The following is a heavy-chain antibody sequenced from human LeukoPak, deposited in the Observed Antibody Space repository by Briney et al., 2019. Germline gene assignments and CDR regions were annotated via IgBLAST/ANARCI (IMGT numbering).Heavy chain of an antibody. CDR1: GFTFSSYS. D-gene: IGHD5-18*01. J-gene: IGHJ4*02. Sequence: GGSLRLSCAASGFTFSSYSTNWVRQAPGKGLEWVSSIGSSSSYIYYADSVKGRFTISRDNAKNSLYLQMNSLRAEDTAVYYCARVPWGYGDYWGQGTLVTVSS. CDR3: ARVPWGYGDY. V-gene: IGHV3-21*01. CDR2: IGSSSSYI.